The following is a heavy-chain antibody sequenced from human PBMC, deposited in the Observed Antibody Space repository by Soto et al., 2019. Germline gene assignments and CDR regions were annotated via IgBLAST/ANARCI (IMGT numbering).Heavy chain of an antibody. J-gene: IGHJ4*02. CDR3: ARDGSSRGLWLGPDY. CDR1: GFTFSGYA. V-gene: IGHV3-30-3*01. D-gene: IGHD5-18*01. Sequence: SLRLSCAASGFTFSGYAMHCVRQAPGKGLQWVAVISDDGTNKHYADSVRGRFTISRDNSKNTLYLQMDSLRPEDTAFYYCARDGSSRGLWLGPDYWGQGTQVTVSS. CDR2: ISDDGTNK.